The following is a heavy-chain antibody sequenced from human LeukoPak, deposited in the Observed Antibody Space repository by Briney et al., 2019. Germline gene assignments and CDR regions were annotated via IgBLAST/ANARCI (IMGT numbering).Heavy chain of an antibody. J-gene: IGHJ1*01. D-gene: IGHD2-21*02. CDR2: INPNSGAT. V-gene: IGHV1-2*02. CDR1: GYTFTDYY. Sequence: ASVKVSCKTSGYTFTDYYLHWVRQAPGQGLEWMGGINPNSGATNYAQKFQGRVTMTRDTSISTAYMELSSLRSEDTAVYYCAGATGCGGDCYSEYFQHWGQGTLVTVSS. CDR3: AGATGCGGDCYSEYFQH.